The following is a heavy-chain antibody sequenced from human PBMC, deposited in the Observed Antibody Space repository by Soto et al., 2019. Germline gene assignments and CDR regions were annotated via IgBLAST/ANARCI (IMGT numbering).Heavy chain of an antibody. D-gene: IGHD2-8*01. CDR3: AREEGCTNGVCYDTFNYYYYGMDV. V-gene: IGHV1-69*13. Sequence: GASVKVSCKASGGTFSSYAISWVRQAPGQGLEWMGGIIPIFGTANYAQKFQGRVTITADESTSTAYMELSSLRSEDTAVYYCAREEGCTNGVCYDTFNYYYYGMDVWGQGTTVTVSS. CDR2: IIPIFGTA. J-gene: IGHJ6*02. CDR1: GGTFSSYA.